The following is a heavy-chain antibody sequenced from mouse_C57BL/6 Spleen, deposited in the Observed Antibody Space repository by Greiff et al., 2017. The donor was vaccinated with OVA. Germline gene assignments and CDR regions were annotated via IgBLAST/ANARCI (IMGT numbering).Heavy chain of an antibody. D-gene: IGHD2-1*01. Sequence: QVQLQQSGAELVMPGASVKLSCKASGYTFTSYWMHWVKQRPGQGLEWIGEIDPSDSYTNYNQKFKGKSTLTVDKSSSTAYMQLSSLTSEDSAVYYCAAIYYGTSWFAYWGQGTLVTVSA. J-gene: IGHJ3*01. CDR2: IDPSDSYT. CDR3: AAIYYGTSWFAY. CDR1: GYTFTSYW. V-gene: IGHV1-69*01.